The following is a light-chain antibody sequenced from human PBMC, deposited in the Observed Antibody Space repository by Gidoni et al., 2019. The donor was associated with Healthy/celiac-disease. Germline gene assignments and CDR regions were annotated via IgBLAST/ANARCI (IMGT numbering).Light chain of an antibody. CDR3: QQYGSSL. CDR1: QSVISSY. V-gene: IGKV3-20*01. J-gene: IGKJ4*01. Sequence: EIVLTPSPGTLSLSPVESTTLSCRAIQSVISSYLAWYQQKPGQAPRLLIYGASSRATRIPDRFSGSGSGTDFTLTISRLEHEDFAVYYCQQYGSSLFGGGTKVEIK. CDR2: GAS.